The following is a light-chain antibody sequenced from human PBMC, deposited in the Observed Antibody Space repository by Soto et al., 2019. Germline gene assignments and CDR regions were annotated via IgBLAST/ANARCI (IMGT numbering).Light chain of an antibody. Sequence: EIVMTQYPAILSVSPGERATLSCRASQSVSNVLAWYQQKPGQAPRLLIYGASTRAAGIPARFSGSGSGTEFTLTISSLQSEDSAVYYCQQYNNWPPGTFGPGTKLEI. V-gene: IGKV3-15*01. CDR2: GAS. CDR1: QSVSNV. CDR3: QQYNNWPPGT. J-gene: IGKJ2*02.